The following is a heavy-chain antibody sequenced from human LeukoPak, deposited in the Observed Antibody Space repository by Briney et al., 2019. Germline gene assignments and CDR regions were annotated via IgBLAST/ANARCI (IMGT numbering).Heavy chain of an antibody. Sequence: SVKVSCKASGYTFTAYYMYWLRQAPGQGLEWMGWINPNSGATYSAQKFQGRVTMTRDTSISTAYMEMSSLRSDDTAVYYCARDRVGLGFDGMDVWGQGTTVTVSS. CDR2: INPNSGAT. CDR3: ARDRVGLGFDGMDV. V-gene: IGHV1-2*02. J-gene: IGHJ6*02. D-gene: IGHD1-26*01. CDR1: GYTFTAYY.